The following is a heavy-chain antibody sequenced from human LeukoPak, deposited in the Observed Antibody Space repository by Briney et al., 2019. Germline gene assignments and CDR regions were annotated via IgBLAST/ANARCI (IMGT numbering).Heavy chain of an antibody. Sequence: SETLSLTCTVSGYSISSGYYWGWIRQPPGKGLEWIGSIYHSGSTYYNPSLKSRVTISVDTSKNQFSLKLSSVTAADTAVYYCARCRYSSSWYGMWYYYYYMDVWGKGTTVTVSS. J-gene: IGHJ6*03. CDR2: IYHSGST. D-gene: IGHD6-13*01. CDR3: ARCRYSSSWYGMWYYYYYMDV. V-gene: IGHV4-38-2*02. CDR1: GYSISSGYY.